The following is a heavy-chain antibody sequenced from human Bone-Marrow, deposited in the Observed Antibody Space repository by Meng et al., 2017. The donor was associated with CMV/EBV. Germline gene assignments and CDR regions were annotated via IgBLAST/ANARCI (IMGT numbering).Heavy chain of an antibody. D-gene: IGHD6-13*01. V-gene: IGHV5-51*01. CDR2: IYPGDSDI. CDR3: ARSHPRSWHY. Sequence: GESLKISCKGSGYSFTSYWIGWVRQMPGKGLEWMGIIYPGDSDIRYSPSLQGPVTISVDKSIDTAYLQWSSLKASDTAMYYCARSHPRSWHYWGQGTLVTVSS. J-gene: IGHJ4*02. CDR1: GYSFTSYW.